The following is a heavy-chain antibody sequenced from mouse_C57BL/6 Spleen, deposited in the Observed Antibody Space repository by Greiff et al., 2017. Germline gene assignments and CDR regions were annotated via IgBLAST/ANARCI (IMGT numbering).Heavy chain of an antibody. CDR3: ARMDYGNASWYFDV. V-gene: IGHV1-59*01. Sequence: QVQLQQPGAELVRPGTSVKLSCKASGYTFTSYWMHWVKQRPGQGLEWIGVIDPSDSYTNYNQKFKGKATLTVDTASSTAYMQLSSLTSDDSAVYCCARMDYGNASWYFDVWGTGATVTVSS. D-gene: IGHD2-1*01. CDR1: GYTFTSYW. CDR2: IDPSDSYT. J-gene: IGHJ1*03.